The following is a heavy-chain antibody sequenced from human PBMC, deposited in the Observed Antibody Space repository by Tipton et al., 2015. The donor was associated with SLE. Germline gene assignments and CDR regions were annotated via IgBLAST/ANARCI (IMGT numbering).Heavy chain of an antibody. CDR2: ISDNDDNT. CDR3: ARVRDDFWSGPFDY. CDR1: GYTLTSYG. Sequence: QSGPEVKKPGASVKVSCKASGYTLTSYGISWMRQAPGQGLEWMGWISDNDDNTNYPQRLQGRVTMTIDTSTNTAYMELRSLRSDDTAVYYCARVRDDFWSGPFDYWGQGTLVTVSS. V-gene: IGHV1-18*01. D-gene: IGHD3-3*01. J-gene: IGHJ4*02.